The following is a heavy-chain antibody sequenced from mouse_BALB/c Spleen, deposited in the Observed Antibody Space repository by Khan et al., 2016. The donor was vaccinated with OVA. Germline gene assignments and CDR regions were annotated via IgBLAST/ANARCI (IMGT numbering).Heavy chain of an antibody. CDR3: TRIYRSDFDY. CDR2: INPHIGET. CDR1: GYSFTGYF. V-gene: IGHV1-20*02. Sequence: EVQLQQSGPELVKPGASVKISCKASGYSFTGYFMNWVMQSHGKSLEWIGRINPHIGETFYNQKFKDQATLTVDESSSTAHMELRSLASEDSAVYYCTRIYRSDFDYWGQGTTLTGSS. D-gene: IGHD1-1*01. J-gene: IGHJ2*01.